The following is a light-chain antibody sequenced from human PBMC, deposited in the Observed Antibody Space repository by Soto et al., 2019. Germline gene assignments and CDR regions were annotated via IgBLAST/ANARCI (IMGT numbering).Light chain of an antibody. CDR1: NSNVANNF. CDR3: GTCDSSLRAVV. V-gene: IGLV1-51*02. Sequence: QSVLTQPPSVSAAPGHTVTISCSGSNSNVANNFVSWYQQLPETAPKLLIYANDRRPSGIPDRFSGSKSGPSATRGITGLQTGDEADYYCGTCDSSLRAVVFGGGTKLSVL. CDR2: AND. J-gene: IGLJ3*02.